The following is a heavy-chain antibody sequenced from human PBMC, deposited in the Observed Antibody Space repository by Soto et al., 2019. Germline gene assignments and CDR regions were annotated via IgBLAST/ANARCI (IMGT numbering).Heavy chain of an antibody. D-gene: IGHD4-17*01. V-gene: IGHV4-59*01. Sequence: SETLSLTCTVFGGSISPYYWSWIRQPPGKGLEWIAYIYYSGSTKYNPSLRSRVTISVDTTNNQFSLRLRSVTAADTAVYYCVRVGGYYGDYPNFDYWGQGTLVPVSS. CDR1: GGSISPYY. CDR2: IYYSGST. J-gene: IGHJ4*02. CDR3: VRVGGYYGDYPNFDY.